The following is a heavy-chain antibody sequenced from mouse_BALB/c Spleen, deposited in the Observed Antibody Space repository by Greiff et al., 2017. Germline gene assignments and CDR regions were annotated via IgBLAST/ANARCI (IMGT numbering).Heavy chain of an antibody. CDR3: ARGLADYYGSSYFDY. Sequence: EVHLVESGGGLVKPGGSLKLSCAASGFTFSSYAMSWVRQTPEKRLEWVASISSGGSTYYPDSVKGRFTISRDNARNILYLQMSSLRSEDTAMYYCARGLADYYGSSYFDYWGQGTTLTVSS. CDR1: GFTFSSYA. J-gene: IGHJ2*01. V-gene: IGHV5-6-5*01. CDR2: ISSGGST. D-gene: IGHD1-1*01.